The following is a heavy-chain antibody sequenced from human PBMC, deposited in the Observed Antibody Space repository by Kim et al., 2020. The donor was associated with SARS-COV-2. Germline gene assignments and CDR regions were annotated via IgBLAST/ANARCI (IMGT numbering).Heavy chain of an antibody. J-gene: IGHJ5*02. CDR2: IWYDGSNK. CDR3: ARGYSSSPRFRYSNWFDP. D-gene: IGHD6-6*01. Sequence: GGSLRLSCAASGFTFSSYGMHWVRQAPGKGLEWVAVIWYDGSNKYYADSVKGRFTISRDNSKNTLYLQMNSLRAEDTAVYYCARGYSSSPRFRYSNWFDPWGQGTLVTVSS. V-gene: IGHV3-33*01. CDR1: GFTFSSYG.